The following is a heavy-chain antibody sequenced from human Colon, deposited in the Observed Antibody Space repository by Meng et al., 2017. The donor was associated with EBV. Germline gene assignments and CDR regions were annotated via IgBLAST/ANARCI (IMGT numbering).Heavy chain of an antibody. CDR1: GGSVSSGGYY. CDR2: IYYSGST. V-gene: IGHV4-31*03. CDR3: ARVSSGWDYFDY. J-gene: IGHJ4*02. D-gene: IGHD6-19*01. Sequence: QVHTQESGPGLVKPSTTLSLTCTVSGGSVSSGGYYWTWIRQHPGKGLEWFGHIYYSGSTFYNPSLKRRVIISIDTSKNQFSLNLRSVTAADTAVYYCARVSSGWDYFDYWGQGTLVTVSS.